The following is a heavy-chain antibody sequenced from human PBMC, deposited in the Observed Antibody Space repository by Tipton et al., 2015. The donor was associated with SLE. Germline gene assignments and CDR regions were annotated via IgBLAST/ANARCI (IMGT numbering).Heavy chain of an antibody. CDR3: ARALPGYAGSWPFDY. CDR1: GGSISSHY. V-gene: IGHV4-59*11. Sequence: TLSLTCTVSGGSISSHYWNWIRQPPGKGLEWIGYIYYSGSTNYNPSLKSRVTISVDTSKNQFSLKLRSVTAADTAVYYCARALPGYAGSWPFDYWGQRTLVTVSS. CDR2: IYYSGST. J-gene: IGHJ4*02. D-gene: IGHD6-13*01.